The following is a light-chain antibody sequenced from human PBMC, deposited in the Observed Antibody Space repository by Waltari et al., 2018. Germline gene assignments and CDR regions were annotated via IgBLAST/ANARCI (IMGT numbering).Light chain of an antibody. V-gene: IGLV2-14*01. CDR2: EVR. CDR3: TSFTSSATWV. J-gene: IGLJ3*02. CDR1: TSDIGAYKH. Sequence: QSALTQPASVSGSPGQSITIPCSGTTSDIGAYKHVSWYQQPPGKAPKLMIYEVRNRPSGVSNRFSGSKSGNTASLTISGLQADDESHYYCTSFTSSATWVFGGGTKVTVL.